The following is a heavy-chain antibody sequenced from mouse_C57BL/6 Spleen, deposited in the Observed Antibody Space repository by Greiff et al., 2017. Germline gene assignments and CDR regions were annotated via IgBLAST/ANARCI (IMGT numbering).Heavy chain of an antibody. CDR3: ASGDVGDY. Sequence: QVQLQQSGAELAKPGASVKLSCKASGYTFTSYWMHWVKQRPGQGLEWIGYINPSSGYTKYNQKFKDKATSTADKSSSTAYMQLSSLTYEDSAVYYCASGDVGDYWGQGTTLTVSS. CDR2: INPSSGYT. V-gene: IGHV1-7*01. J-gene: IGHJ2*01. CDR1: GYTFTSYW.